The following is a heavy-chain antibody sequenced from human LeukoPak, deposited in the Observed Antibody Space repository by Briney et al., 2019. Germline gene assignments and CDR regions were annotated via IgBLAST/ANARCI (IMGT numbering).Heavy chain of an antibody. D-gene: IGHD3-9*01. Sequence: GGSLRLSCAASGFTFSDYGMSWVRQAPGKGLEWVSTISDGGSITYYADSVKGRFTISRDNSKNTLYLQMNSLRAEDTAVYYCASQYYDILTGYSPFGYWGQGTLVTVSS. CDR3: ASQYYDILTGYSPFGY. CDR1: GFTFSDYG. V-gene: IGHV3-23*01. CDR2: ISDGGSIT. J-gene: IGHJ4*02.